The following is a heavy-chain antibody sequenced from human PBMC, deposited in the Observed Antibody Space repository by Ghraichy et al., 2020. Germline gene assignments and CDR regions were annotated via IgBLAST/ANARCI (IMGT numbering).Heavy chain of an antibody. CDR1: GFTFSNAW. J-gene: IGHJ6*02. Sequence: GGSLRLSCAASGFTFSNAWMSWVRQAPGKGLEWVGRIKSKTDGGTTDYAAPVKGRFTISRDDSKNTLYLQMNSLKTEDTAVYYCTTGVGGPGHYYYYGMDVWGQGTTVTVSS. CDR2: IKSKTDGGTT. CDR3: TTGVGGPGHYYYYGMDV. D-gene: IGHD3-16*01. V-gene: IGHV3-15*01.